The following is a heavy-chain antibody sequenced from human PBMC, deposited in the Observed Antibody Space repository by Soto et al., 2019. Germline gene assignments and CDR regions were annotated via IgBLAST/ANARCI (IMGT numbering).Heavy chain of an antibody. J-gene: IGHJ5*02. CDR3: ARVRDWFDP. CDR2: IDHSGYT. D-gene: IGHD3-3*01. Sequence: SETLSLTCAVYGGSFSGYYWNWIRQPPGKGLEWIGEIDHSGYTNYNPSLKSRVTISVDTSKNQFSLRLTSVAAADTAVYYCARVRDWFDPWGQGTLVTVSS. CDR1: GGSFSGYY. V-gene: IGHV4-34*01.